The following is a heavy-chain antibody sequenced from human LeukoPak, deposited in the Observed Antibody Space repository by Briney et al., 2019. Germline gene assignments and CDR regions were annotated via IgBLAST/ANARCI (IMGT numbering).Heavy chain of an antibody. CDR2: ISCSSDFI. CDR1: GFTFFNYS. Sequence: GGSLRLSCAASGFTFFNYSMNWVRQAPGKGLEWVSSISCSSDFIYYADSLKGRFTISRDNAMNSLYLQMNSLRAEDTAVYYCARDLGGGSSSLFDYWGQGTLVTVSS. V-gene: IGHV3-21*01. CDR3: ARDLGGGSSSLFDY. D-gene: IGHD6-13*01. J-gene: IGHJ4*02.